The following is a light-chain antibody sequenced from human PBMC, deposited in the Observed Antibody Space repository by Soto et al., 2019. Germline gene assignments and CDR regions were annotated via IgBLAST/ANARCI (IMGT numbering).Light chain of an antibody. CDR2: AAS. CDR1: QSISSY. CDR3: QQSYSTSIFT. V-gene: IGKV1-39*01. J-gene: IGKJ3*01. Sequence: DIQMTQSPSSLSATVGDRVTITCRASQSISSYLNWYQQQPGKAPKLLIYAASSLQSGVPSRFSGSGSGTDFTLTFSSLQPEDFATYYCQQSYSTSIFTFGPGTKVDIK.